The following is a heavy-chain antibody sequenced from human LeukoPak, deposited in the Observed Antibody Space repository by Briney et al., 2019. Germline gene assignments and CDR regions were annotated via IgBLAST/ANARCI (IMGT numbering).Heavy chain of an antibody. J-gene: IGHJ3*02. Sequence: GGSLRLSCAASGFTFSSYAMHWVRQAPGKGLEWVSYISSSGSTIYYADSVKGRFTISRDNVKNSLYLQMNSLRAEDTAVYYCARGADAFDIWGQGTMVTVSS. CDR2: ISSSGSTI. CDR3: ARGADAFDI. V-gene: IGHV3-48*04. CDR1: GFTFSSYA.